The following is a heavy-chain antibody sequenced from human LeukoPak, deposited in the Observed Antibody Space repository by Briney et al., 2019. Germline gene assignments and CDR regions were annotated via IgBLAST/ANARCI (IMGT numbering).Heavy chain of an antibody. Sequence: SETLSLTCTVSGGSISSYYWSWIRQPPGKGLEWIGYIYYSGSTNYNPSLKSRVTISVDTSKNQFSLKLSSVTAADAAVYYCARATREDILTGYYRVDFDYWGQGTLVTVSS. D-gene: IGHD3-9*01. CDR2: IYYSGST. V-gene: IGHV4-59*01. CDR3: ARATREDILTGYYRVDFDY. CDR1: GGSISSYY. J-gene: IGHJ4*02.